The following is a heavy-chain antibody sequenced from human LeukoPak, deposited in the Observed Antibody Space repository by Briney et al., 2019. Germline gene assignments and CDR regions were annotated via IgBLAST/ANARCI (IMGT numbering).Heavy chain of an antibody. CDR2: IYYSGST. D-gene: IGHD3-16*02. Sequence: SETLSLTCTVSGGSISSYYWSWIRQPPGKGLEWIGYIYYSGSTNYNPSLKSRVTISVDTSKNQFSLKLSSVTAADTAVYYCARGRGMITFGGVIGASDYWGQGTLVTVSS. V-gene: IGHV4-59*12. J-gene: IGHJ4*02. CDR3: ARGRGMITFGGVIGASDY. CDR1: GGSISSYY.